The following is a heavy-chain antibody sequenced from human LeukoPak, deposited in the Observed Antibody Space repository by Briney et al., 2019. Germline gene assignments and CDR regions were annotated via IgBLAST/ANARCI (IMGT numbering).Heavy chain of an antibody. D-gene: IGHD3-16*01. J-gene: IGHJ4*02. CDR2: IYPGDSDT. V-gene: IGHV5-51*01. Sequence: GESLKISCKGSGYRFTSYWIGWVRQMPGKGLEGMGIIYPGDSDTSYSPSFQGQVTISADKSISTAYLQWTSLKASDTAMYYCARQLGYYAAGGYFDYWGQGTLVTVSS. CDR3: ARQLGYYAAGGYFDY. CDR1: GYRFTSYW.